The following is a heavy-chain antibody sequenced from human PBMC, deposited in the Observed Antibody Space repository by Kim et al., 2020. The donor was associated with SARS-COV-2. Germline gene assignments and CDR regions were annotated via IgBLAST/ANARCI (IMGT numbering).Heavy chain of an antibody. Sequence: ADSGKGRFTISRDNANNSQYLQRNSLGAEDTAVYYCARKIVGVTSRAMDVWGQGTTVTVSS. CDR3: ARKIVGVTSRAMDV. D-gene: IGHD1-26*01. J-gene: IGHJ6*02. V-gene: IGHV3-21*01.